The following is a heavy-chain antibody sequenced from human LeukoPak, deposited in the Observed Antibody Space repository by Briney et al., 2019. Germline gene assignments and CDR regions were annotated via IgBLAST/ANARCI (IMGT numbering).Heavy chain of an antibody. V-gene: IGHV3-64D*09. Sequence: GGSLRLSCAASGFTFSSYGMHWVRQAPGKGLEYVSAVSSNGGSTYYADSVKGRFTISRDNSKNTVYLQMSSVRAEDTAVYYCVKETYSSLSSRFDPWSQGTLVTVSS. CDR2: VSSNGGST. D-gene: IGHD2-21*01. CDR1: GFTFSSYG. CDR3: VKETYSSLSSRFDP. J-gene: IGHJ5*02.